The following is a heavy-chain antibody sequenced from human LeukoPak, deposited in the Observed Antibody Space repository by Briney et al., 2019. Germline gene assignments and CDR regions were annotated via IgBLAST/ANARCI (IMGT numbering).Heavy chain of an antibody. CDR1: GFTLSSYG. J-gene: IGHJ4*02. V-gene: IGHV3-30*02. CDR2: IWYDGSNK. Sequence: GGSLRLSCAASGFTLSSYGMHWVRQAPGKGLEWVAVIWYDGSNKYYADSVKGRFTISRDNSKNTLYLQMNSLRAADTAVYYCAKGQNYYDGSGYYSTDYWGQGTPVTVSS. CDR3: AKGQNYYDGSGYYSTDY. D-gene: IGHD3-22*01.